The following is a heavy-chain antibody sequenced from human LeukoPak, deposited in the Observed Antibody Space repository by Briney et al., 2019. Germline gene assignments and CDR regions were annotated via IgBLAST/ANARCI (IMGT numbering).Heavy chain of an antibody. CDR3: AKDPNGNYVGGFDM. J-gene: IGHJ3*02. CDR1: GFSLSMYW. Sequence: GGSLSLSCAASGFSLSMYWMRWVRHAPGKWPEWLSCISASGGSIYYADSVKGRFTISRDDSKNTLYLQMNGLRVEDTAVYYCAKDPNGNYVGGFDMRGPGTMVTVSS. D-gene: IGHD3-10*02. V-gene: IGHV3-23*01. CDR2: ISASGGSI.